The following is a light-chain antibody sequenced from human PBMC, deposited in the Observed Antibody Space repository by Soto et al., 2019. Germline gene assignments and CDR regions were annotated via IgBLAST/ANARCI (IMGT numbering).Light chain of an antibody. CDR2: DAS. Sequence: EIILTQSPGTLSFSTRETATLSCRTSQTLSSSFLAWYQQKPGQAPRLLIYDASNRATGIPARFSGSGPGTDFTLTISSLEPEDFAVYYCQQGNTFGQGTRLEIK. V-gene: IGKV3D-11*02. CDR1: QTLSSSF. CDR3: QQGNT. J-gene: IGKJ5*01.